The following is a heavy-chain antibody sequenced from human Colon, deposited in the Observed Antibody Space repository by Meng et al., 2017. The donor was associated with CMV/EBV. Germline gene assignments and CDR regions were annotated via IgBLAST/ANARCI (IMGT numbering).Heavy chain of an antibody. J-gene: IGHJ4*02. CDR2: VDQDGSQG. V-gene: IGHV3-7*01. CDR3: ARHVYYRFDF. Sequence: EFTFNKYWMTWGRQAPGQGMEWVATVDQDGSQGFYADFVKGRFTISRDNAKSLVFLQMNNLRPDDTAVYFCARHVYYRFDFWGQGALVTVSS. D-gene: IGHD3-10*01. CDR1: EFTFNKYW.